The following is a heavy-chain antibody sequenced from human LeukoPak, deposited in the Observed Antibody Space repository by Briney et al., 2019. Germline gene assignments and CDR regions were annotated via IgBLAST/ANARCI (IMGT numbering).Heavy chain of an antibody. CDR2: IRPDGSEQ. V-gene: IGHV3-7*01. J-gene: IGHJ4*02. Sequence: GGSLRLSCAASGFTFTNFWMNWIRRAPGRGLEWVANIRPDGSEQFYVDSVKGRFTISGDNAKNSVYLQMNSLRADDTAVYYCAGRDSARNPWAYWGQGTLVTVST. CDR1: GFTFTNFW. CDR3: AGRDSARNPWAY. D-gene: IGHD4-11*01.